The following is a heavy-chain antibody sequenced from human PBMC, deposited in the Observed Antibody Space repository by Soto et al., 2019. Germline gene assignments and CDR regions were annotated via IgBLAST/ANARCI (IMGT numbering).Heavy chain of an antibody. Sequence: PSETLSLTCAVYGGCFSGYYWSWIRQPPGKGLEWIGEINHSGSTNYNPSLKSRVTISVDTSKNQFSLKLSSVTAADTAVYYCARVLWIGGMDVWGQGTTVTVSS. CDR1: GGCFSGYY. D-gene: IGHD5-12*01. J-gene: IGHJ6*02. V-gene: IGHV4-34*01. CDR2: INHSGST. CDR3: ARVLWIGGMDV.